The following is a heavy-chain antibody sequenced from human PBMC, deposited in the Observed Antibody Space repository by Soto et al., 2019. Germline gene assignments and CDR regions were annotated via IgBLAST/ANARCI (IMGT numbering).Heavy chain of an antibody. CDR1: GFTFSDYH. J-gene: IGHJ4*02. Sequence: GGSLRLSCAASGFTFSDYHMSWIRQAPGKGLEWVSYISSSGTYTNYADSVKGRSTISRDNAKNSLYLEINSLRAEDTAVYYCARDFDTLTGYSSWGYWGQGTLVTVSS. D-gene: IGHD3-9*01. CDR2: ISSSGTYT. V-gene: IGHV3-11*06. CDR3: ARDFDTLTGYSSWGY.